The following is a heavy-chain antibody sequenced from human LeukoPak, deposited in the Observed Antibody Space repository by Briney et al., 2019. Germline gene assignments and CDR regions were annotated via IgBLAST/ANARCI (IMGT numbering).Heavy chain of an antibody. CDR1: GGSISSYY. J-gene: IGHJ6*02. CDR3: AARIVVVTAGPYGMDV. Sequence: PSETLSLTCTVSGGSISSYYWSWIRQPPGKGLEWIGYIYYSGSTNYNPSLKSRVTISVDTSKNQFSLKLSSVTAADTAVYYCAARIVVVTAGPYGMDVWGQGTTVTVSS. CDR2: IYYSGST. D-gene: IGHD2-21*02. V-gene: IGHV4-59*12.